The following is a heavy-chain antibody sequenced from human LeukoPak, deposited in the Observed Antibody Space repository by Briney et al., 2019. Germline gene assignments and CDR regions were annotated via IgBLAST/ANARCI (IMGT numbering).Heavy chain of an antibody. V-gene: IGHV3-30-3*01. Sequence: GGSLRLSWAASGCTFSSYPTHWVRQAPGKGLEWVAVISDDGSTKYYADSVKGRFTISRDNSKDTLYLQMNSLRAEDTAVYYCARDFGRDGSNYGGKNWFDPWGQGTLVTVSS. CDR2: ISDDGSTK. D-gene: IGHD5-24*01. CDR1: GCTFSSYP. J-gene: IGHJ5*02. CDR3: ARDFGRDGSNYGGKNWFDP.